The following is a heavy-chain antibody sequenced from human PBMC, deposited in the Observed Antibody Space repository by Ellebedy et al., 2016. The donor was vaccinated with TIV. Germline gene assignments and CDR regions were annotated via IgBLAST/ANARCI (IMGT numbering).Heavy chain of an antibody. CDR3: ARDLRWDWSGQRFDY. CDR2: ISYDGTNK. Sequence: GESLKISCAASGFTFWTYAMHWVRQTPGKGLEWVAAISYDGTNKYYADSVKGRFTISRDNSKDTVFLQMTSLIDEDTSTYYCARDLRWDWSGQRFDYWGQGTLVTVSS. D-gene: IGHD3-3*01. J-gene: IGHJ4*02. CDR1: GFTFWTYA. V-gene: IGHV3-30-3*01.